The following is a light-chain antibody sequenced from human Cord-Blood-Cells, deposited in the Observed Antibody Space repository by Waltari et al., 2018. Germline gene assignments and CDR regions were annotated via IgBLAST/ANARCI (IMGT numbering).Light chain of an antibody. CDR1: KSGKHY. CDR3: QAWDNSTVV. J-gene: IGLJ2*01. CDR2: QDS. V-gene: IGLV3-1*01. Sequence: SYELPPPTSVSFSPGLTASITCTGDKSGKHYPCWYQQRPGQSPVLVIYQDSKRPSGIPERFSGSNSGNTATLTISGTQAMDEADYYCQAWDNSTVVFGGGTKLTVL.